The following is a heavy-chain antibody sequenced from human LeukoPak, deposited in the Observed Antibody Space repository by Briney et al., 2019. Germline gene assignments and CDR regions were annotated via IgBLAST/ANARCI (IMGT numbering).Heavy chain of an antibody. J-gene: IGHJ3*02. CDR1: GGSISSGSYY. V-gene: IGHV4-61*02. Sequence: SQTLSLTCTVSGGSISSGSYYWSWIRQPAGKGLEWIGRIYTSGSTNYNPSLMSRVTISVDTSKNQFSLKLSSVTAADTAVYYCARDDYSSSWHDAFDIWGQGTMVTVSS. D-gene: IGHD6-13*01. CDR2: IYTSGST. CDR3: ARDDYSSSWHDAFDI.